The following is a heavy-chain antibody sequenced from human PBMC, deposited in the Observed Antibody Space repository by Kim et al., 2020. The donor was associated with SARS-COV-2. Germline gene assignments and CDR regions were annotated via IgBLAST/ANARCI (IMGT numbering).Heavy chain of an antibody. CDR3: AKDMTEGPTTVTTQGVAFDI. Sequence: GGSLRLSCAASGFTFDDYAMHWVRQAPGKGLEWVSGISWNSGSIGYADSVKGRFTISRDNAKNSLYLQMNSLRAEDTALYYCAKDMTEGPTTVTTQGVAFDIWGEGTMVTVSS. J-gene: IGHJ3*02. V-gene: IGHV3-9*01. CDR1: GFTFDDYA. CDR2: ISWNSGSI. D-gene: IGHD4-17*01.